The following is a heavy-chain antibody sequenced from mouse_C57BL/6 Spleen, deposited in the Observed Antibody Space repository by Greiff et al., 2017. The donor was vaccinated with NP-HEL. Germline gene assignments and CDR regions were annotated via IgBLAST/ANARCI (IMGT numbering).Heavy chain of an antibody. CDR3: ARGEAITTGDY. CDR2: IDPSDSYT. D-gene: IGHD1-1*01. J-gene: IGHJ2*01. CDR1: GYTFTSYW. V-gene: IGHV1-59*01. Sequence: QVQLQQSGAELVRPGTSVKLSCKASGYTFTSYWMHWVKQRPGQGLEWIGVIDPSDSYTNYNQKFKGKATLTVDTSSSTAYMQLSSLTSEDSAVYYCARGEAITTGDYWGQGTTLTVSS.